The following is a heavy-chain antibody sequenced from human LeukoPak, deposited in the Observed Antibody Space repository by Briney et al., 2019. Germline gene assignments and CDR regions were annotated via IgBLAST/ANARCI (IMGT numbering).Heavy chain of an antibody. V-gene: IGHV3-33*01. Sequence: GGSLRLSCAASGFTFSSYGMHWVRQAPGKGLEWVAVILYDGSNKYYADSVKGRFTISRDNSKNTLYLQMNSLRAEDTAVYYCAREQNFDWELYGMDVWGKGTTVTVSS. CDR3: AREQNFDWELYGMDV. CDR2: ILYDGSNK. CDR1: GFTFSSYG. J-gene: IGHJ6*04. D-gene: IGHD3-9*01.